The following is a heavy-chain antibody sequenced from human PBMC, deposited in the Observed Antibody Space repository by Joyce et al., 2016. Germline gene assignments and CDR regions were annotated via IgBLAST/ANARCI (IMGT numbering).Heavy chain of an antibody. V-gene: IGHV3-33*01. J-gene: IGHJ4*02. CDR3: VRSPTTTITHNFDY. CDR1: GFTFRAYG. CDR2: IYLYGSNE. Sequence: QVKLVESGGGVVRPGRSLRLSCAASGFTFRAYGMHWVRQTPGKGLEWVGVIYLYGSNEFYADSEKGRFTISRDNSKNTLFLHMNTLRADDTAVYYCVRSPTTTITHNFDYWGQGTLVTVSS. D-gene: IGHD1-14*01.